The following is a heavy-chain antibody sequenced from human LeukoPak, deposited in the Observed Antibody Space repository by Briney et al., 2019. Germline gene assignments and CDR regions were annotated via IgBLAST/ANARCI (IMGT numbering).Heavy chain of an antibody. V-gene: IGHV4-34*01. J-gene: IGHJ3*02. CDR2: INHSGST. CDR3: ARGSYDSSGYYAFDI. D-gene: IGHD3-22*01. Sequence: PSETLSLTCAVYGGSFSGYYWSWIRQPPGKGLEWIGEINHSGSTNYNPSLKSRVTISVDTSKNQFSLKLSSVTAAGTAVYYCARGSYDSSGYYAFDIWGQGTMVTVSS. CDR1: GGSFSGYY.